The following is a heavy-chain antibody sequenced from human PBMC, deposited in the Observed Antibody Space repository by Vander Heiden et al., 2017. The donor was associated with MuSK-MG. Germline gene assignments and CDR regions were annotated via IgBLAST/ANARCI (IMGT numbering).Heavy chain of an antibody. Sequence: QLQLQESGPALVQPSETLSLTCTASGGSISSSSYYWGWIRQPPGKGLEWIGSIYYSGSTYYNPSLKSRVTISVDTSKNQFPLKLSSVTAADTAVYYCAVVVVTARRWFSGSGSHAFDIWGQGTMVTVSS. J-gene: IGHJ3*02. CDR3: AVVVVTARRWFSGSGSHAFDI. CDR1: GGSISSSSYY. D-gene: IGHD2-21*02. CDR2: IYYSGST. V-gene: IGHV4-39*01.